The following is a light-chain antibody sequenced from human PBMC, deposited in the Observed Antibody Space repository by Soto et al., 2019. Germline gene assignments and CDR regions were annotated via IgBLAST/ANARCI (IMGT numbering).Light chain of an antibody. J-gene: IGKJ1*01. CDR3: QKYGSSPWT. V-gene: IGKV3-20*01. Sequence: ALTQSPGTLSASPGERATLSCRASQSVSSNYLAWYQQKPGQAPRLLIYGASSRATGIPDRFSGSGSGTDLTLTINRLEPEDFAVYYCQKYGSSPWTFGQGTKVDIK. CDR1: QSVSSNY. CDR2: GAS.